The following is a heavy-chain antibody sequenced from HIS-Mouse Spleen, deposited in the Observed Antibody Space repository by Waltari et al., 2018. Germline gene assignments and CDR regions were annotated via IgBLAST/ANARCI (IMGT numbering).Heavy chain of an antibody. Sequence: QVQLQQWGAGLLKPSETLSLTCAVDGGSFSGYYWSWIRQPPGKGLGWIGEIKHSGSTNYNPSLKSRVTISVDTSKNQFSLKLSSVTAADTAVYYCARGRSPATVTIGYYFDYWGQGTLVTVSS. D-gene: IGHD4-17*01. CDR1: GGSFSGYY. CDR2: IKHSGST. J-gene: IGHJ4*02. CDR3: ARGRSPATVTIGYYFDY. V-gene: IGHV4-34*01.